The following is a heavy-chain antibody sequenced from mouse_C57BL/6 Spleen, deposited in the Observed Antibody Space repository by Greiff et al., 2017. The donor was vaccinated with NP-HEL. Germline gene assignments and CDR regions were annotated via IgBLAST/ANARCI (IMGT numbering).Heavy chain of an antibody. CDR2: IYPGDGDT. Sequence: VHLVESGAELVKPGASVKISCKASGYAFTSYWMNWVKQRPGKGLEWIGQIYPGDGDTNYNAKFKGKATLTADKSSSTAYMQLSSLTSEDSAFYCCARSEDSADYGDYWGQGTLVTVSA. CDR1: GYAFTSYW. V-gene: IGHV1-80*01. CDR3: ARSEDSADYGDY. J-gene: IGHJ3*01. D-gene: IGHD3-2*02.